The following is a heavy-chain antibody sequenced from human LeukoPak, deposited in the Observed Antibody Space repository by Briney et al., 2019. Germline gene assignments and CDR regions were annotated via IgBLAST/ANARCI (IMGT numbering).Heavy chain of an antibody. CDR3: AKDDEVEYSSWYDY. D-gene: IGHD6-6*01. CDR1: GFTFISYG. Sequence: PGGSLRLSCAASGFTFISYGMHWVRQAPGKGLEWVAFIRYDGSNKYYADSVKGRFTISRDNSKNTLYLQMNSLRAEDTAVYYCAKDDEVEYSSWYDYWGQGTLVTVSS. V-gene: IGHV3-30*02. J-gene: IGHJ4*02. CDR2: IRYDGSNK.